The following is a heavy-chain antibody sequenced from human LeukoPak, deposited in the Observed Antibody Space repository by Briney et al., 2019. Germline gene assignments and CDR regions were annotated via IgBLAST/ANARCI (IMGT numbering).Heavy chain of an antibody. CDR1: GYSFSSYW. Sequence: GESLKISCKASGYSFSSYWIAWVRQMPGKGLEWMGIIYPGDSDTRYSPSFQGQVTISADKSISTAYLQWSSLKASDTAMYYCARRRDNHWFDPWGQGTLVTVSS. CDR3: ARRRDNHWFDP. J-gene: IGHJ5*02. CDR2: IYPGDSDT. V-gene: IGHV5-51*01. D-gene: IGHD1-14*01.